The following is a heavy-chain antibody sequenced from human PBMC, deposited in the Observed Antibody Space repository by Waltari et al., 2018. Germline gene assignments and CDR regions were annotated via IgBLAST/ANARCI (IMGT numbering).Heavy chain of an antibody. CDR1: GGPFSDYY. J-gene: IGHJ4*02. CDR2: INHSEIT. Sequence: QVQLQQWGAGLLKPSETLSVICAVYGGPFSDYYYSWVRQPPGKGLEWIGEINHSEITNYNPSLKSRVTISVDKSKKQLFLRLSSMTAADTATYYCARAKNLYSNGWYGLWLWGQGTLVTVSS. V-gene: IGHV4-34*01. D-gene: IGHD6-19*01. CDR3: ARAKNLYSNGWYGLWL.